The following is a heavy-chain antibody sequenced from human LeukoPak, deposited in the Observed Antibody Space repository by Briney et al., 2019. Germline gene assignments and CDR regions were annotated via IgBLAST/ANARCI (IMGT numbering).Heavy chain of an antibody. V-gene: IGHV3-33*01. CDR1: GFTFSSYG. J-gene: IGHJ6*02. Sequence: GGSLRLSCAASGFTFSSYGMHWVRQAPGKGLEWVAVIWYDGSNKYYPDSVKGRFTISRDNSKHTLYLQMNSLRADDTAEYYFSIDLYDNLWGRYRYSDVWGQGTTVTVSS. D-gene: IGHD3-16*02. CDR3: SIDLYDNLWGRYRYSDV. CDR2: IWYDGSNK.